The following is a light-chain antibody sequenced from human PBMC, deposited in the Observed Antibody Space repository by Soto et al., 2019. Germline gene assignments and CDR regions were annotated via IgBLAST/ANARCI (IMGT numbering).Light chain of an antibody. Sequence: QSVLTQPPSASGSPGQSVTISCTGTSSDVGYYNYVSWYQQHPGQAPKLIIYEVSKRPSGVPDRFSDSKSGNTASLTVSGLQAEDEADYYCGSYAGNNNHHHFGTGPNLTVL. J-gene: IGLJ1*01. V-gene: IGLV2-8*01. CDR1: SSDVGYYNY. CDR2: EVS. CDR3: GSYAGNNNHHH.